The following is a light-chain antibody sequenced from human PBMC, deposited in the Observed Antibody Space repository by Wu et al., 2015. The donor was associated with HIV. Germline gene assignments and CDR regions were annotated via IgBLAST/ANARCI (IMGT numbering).Light chain of an antibody. CDR3: QQRDS. CDR2: AAS. Sequence: EIVLTQSPGTLSLSPGERATLSCRASQSVSSTYLAWYQQRPGQAPTLLIYAASSRATGIPDRFSGSVSGTDFTLTIRRLEPEDFAMYYCQQRDSFGQGTKLEIK. CDR1: QSVSSTY. J-gene: IGKJ2*03. V-gene: IGKV3-20*01.